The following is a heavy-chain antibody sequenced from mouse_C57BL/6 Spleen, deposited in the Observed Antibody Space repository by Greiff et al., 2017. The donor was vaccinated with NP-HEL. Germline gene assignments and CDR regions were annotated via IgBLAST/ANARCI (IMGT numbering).Heavy chain of an antibody. V-gene: IGHV1-52*01. CDR2: IDPSDSET. CDR3: ARGDYSNPYYFVY. CDR1: GYTFTSYW. Sequence: QVQLQQPGAELVRPGSSVKLSCKASGYTFTSYWMHWVKQRPIQGLEWIGNIDPSDSETHYNQKFKDKATLTVDKSSSTAYMQLSRLTSEDSAVYYCARGDYSNPYYFVYWGQGTTLTVSS. J-gene: IGHJ2*01. D-gene: IGHD2-5*01.